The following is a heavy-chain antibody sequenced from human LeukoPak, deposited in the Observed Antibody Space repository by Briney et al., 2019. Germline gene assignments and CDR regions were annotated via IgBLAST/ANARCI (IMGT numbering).Heavy chain of an antibody. CDR3: ARASGAAHYVGTTFDY. CDR2: ISSSSSYI. V-gene: IGHV3-21*04. CDR1: GFTFSSYS. Sequence: GGSLRLSCAASGFTFSSYSMNWVRQAPGKGLEWVSSISSSSSYIYYADSVKGRFTISRDNAKNSLYLQMNSLRAEDTAVYYCARASGAAHYVGTTFDYWGQGTLVTVSS. D-gene: IGHD2/OR15-2a*01. J-gene: IGHJ4*02.